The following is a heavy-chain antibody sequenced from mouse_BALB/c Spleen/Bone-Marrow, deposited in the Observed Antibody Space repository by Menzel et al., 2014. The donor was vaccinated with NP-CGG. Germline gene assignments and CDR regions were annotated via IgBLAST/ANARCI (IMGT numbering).Heavy chain of an antibody. CDR3: ASFGSAY. V-gene: IGHV1-26*01. CDR2: INPYNGAT. CDR1: GYSFTDYY. Sequence: VQLQQPGPELVKPGASVKISCKASGYSFTDYYMHWVKQSHVKSLEWIGRINPYNGATSYNQNFKDKASLTVDKSSRTAYMELHSLTSEDSAVYYCASFGSAYWGQGTLVTVSA. J-gene: IGHJ3*01.